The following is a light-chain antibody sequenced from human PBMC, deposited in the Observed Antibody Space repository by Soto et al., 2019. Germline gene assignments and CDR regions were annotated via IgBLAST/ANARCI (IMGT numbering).Light chain of an antibody. J-gene: IGLJ1*01. CDR3: SSYTSSSIV. V-gene: IGLV2-14*01. CDR2: EVS. Sequence: QSALTQPASVSGSPGQSITISCTGTGSDVGGYNYVSWYQQHPGKAPKLMIYEVSNRPSGVSNRFSGSKSGNTASLTISGLQAEDEADYYCSSYTSSSIVFGTGTKVTVL. CDR1: GSDVGGYNY.